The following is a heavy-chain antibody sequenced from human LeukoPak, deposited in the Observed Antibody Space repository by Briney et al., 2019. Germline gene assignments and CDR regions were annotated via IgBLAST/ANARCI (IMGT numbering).Heavy chain of an antibody. V-gene: IGHV3-23*01. D-gene: IGHD3-3*01. CDR2: ISGSGGST. Sequence: PGGSLRLSCAASGFTFSSYAMSWVRQAPGKGLEWVSAISGSGGSTYYADSVKGRFTISRDNSKNTLYLQMNSLRAEDTAVYYCAKDLESYYDFWSGIAAYWGQGTLVTVSS. J-gene: IGHJ4*02. CDR1: GFTFSSYA. CDR3: AKDLESYYDFWSGIAAY.